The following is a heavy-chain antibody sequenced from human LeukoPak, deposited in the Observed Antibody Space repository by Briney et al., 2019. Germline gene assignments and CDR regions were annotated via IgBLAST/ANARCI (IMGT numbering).Heavy chain of an antibody. J-gene: IGHJ4*02. V-gene: IGHV1-2*02. CDR3: ARGERDGDLDS. D-gene: IGHD4-17*01. CDR1: GYTFTAYY. CDR2: INPNSGGT. Sequence: ASVEVSCKASGYTFTAYYIHWVRQAPGQGLEWMGWINPNSGGTNYAQKIQGRVTKTRDTSINTAYMELSRLRSDDTAVYYCARGERDGDLDSWGQGTLVTVSS.